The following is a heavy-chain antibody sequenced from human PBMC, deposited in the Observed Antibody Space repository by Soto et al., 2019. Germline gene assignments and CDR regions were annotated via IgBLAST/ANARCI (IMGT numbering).Heavy chain of an antibody. CDR2: IYSGGST. CDR3: AGALWFGELWTYYGMDV. CDR1: GFTVSSNY. V-gene: IGHV3-53*01. D-gene: IGHD3-10*01. J-gene: IGHJ6*02. Sequence: EVQLVESGGGLIQPGGSLRLSCAASGFTVSSNYMSWVRQAPGKGLEWVSVIYSGGSTYYADSVKGRFTISRDNSKNTLYLQMNSLRAEDTAVYYSAGALWFGELWTYYGMDVWGQGTTVTVSS.